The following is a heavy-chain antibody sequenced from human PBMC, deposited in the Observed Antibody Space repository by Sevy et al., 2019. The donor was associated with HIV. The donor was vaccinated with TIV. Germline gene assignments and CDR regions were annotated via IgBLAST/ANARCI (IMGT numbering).Heavy chain of an antibody. J-gene: IGHJ6*02. D-gene: IGHD1-26*01. CDR3: ARDAGTGGSYMGYYFGMDV. CDR1: GFIFDDYG. V-gene: IGHV3-9*01. CDR2: ISWNGRSL. Sequence: GGSLRLSCAASGFIFDDYGMHWVREIPGKGLEWVSGISWNGRSLGYADAVKGRFTISRDNAKKSVSLKMNSLRSEDTALYYCARDAGTGGSYMGYYFGMDVWGQGTTVTVSS.